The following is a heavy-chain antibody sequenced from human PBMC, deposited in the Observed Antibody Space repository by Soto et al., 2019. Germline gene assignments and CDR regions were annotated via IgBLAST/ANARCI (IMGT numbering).Heavy chain of an antibody. CDR3: ARDSPYGGNSVY. D-gene: IGHD4-17*01. CDR2: ISSSSSYI. Sequence: PGGSLRLSCAASGFTFSSYSMNWVRQAPGKGLEWVSSISSSSSYIYYADSVKGRFTISRDNAKNSLYLQMNSLRAEDTAVYYCARDSPYGGNSVYWGQGTLVTVSS. J-gene: IGHJ4*02. CDR1: GFTFSSYS. V-gene: IGHV3-21*01.